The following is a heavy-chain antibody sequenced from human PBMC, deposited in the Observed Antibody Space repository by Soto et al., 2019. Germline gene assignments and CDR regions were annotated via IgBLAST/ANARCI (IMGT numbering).Heavy chain of an antibody. CDR1: GGSFSGYY. D-gene: IGHD3-22*01. Sequence: PSETLSLTCAVYGGSFSGYYWSWIRQPPGKGLEWIGEINHSGSTNHNPSLKSRVTISVDTSKNQFSLKLSSVTAADTAVYYCARGRYYYDSSGYYYPYYYYYGMDVWGQGTTVTVSS. V-gene: IGHV4-34*01. J-gene: IGHJ6*02. CDR2: INHSGST. CDR3: ARGRYYYDSSGYYYPYYYYYGMDV.